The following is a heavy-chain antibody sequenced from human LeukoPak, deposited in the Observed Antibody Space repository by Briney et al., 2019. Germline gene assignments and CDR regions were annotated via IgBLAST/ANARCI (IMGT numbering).Heavy chain of an antibody. J-gene: IGHJ4*02. CDR3: AKGEEWALLSSYFDY. D-gene: IGHD1-26*01. Sequence: SLRLSCAASGFTFDDYAMHWVRHAPGKGLEWVSGISWNSGSIVCADSVKGRFTISRDNAKNPLYLQMNSLRAEDTALYYCAKGEEWALLSSYFDYWGQGTLVTVSS. CDR2: ISWNSGSI. V-gene: IGHV3-9*01. CDR1: GFTFDDYA.